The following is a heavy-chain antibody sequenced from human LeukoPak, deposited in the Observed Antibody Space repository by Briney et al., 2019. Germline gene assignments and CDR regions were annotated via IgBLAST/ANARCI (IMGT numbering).Heavy chain of an antibody. CDR2: IYYSGST. CDR3: ARGASGYSYG. Sequence: PSETLSLTCTVSGGSISSYYWSWIRQPPGKGLEWIGYIYYSGSTDYNPSLKSRVTISIDTSKNQFSLNLSSVTAADTAVYYCARGASGYSYGWGQGTLVTVSS. V-gene: IGHV4-59*01. CDR1: GGSISSYY. D-gene: IGHD5-18*01. J-gene: IGHJ4*02.